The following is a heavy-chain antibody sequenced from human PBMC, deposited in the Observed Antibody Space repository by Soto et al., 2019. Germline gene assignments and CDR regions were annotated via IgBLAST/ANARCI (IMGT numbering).Heavy chain of an antibody. CDR3: ARMAHYYGSGSYYNYNWFDP. Sequence: QVPLVQSGAEVKKPGASVKVSCKASGYTFTSYAMHWVRQAPGQRLEWMGWINAGNGNTKYSQKFQGRVTITRDTSASTAYMELSSLRSEDTAVYYCARMAHYYGSGSYYNYNWFDPWGQGTLVTVSS. CDR2: INAGNGNT. J-gene: IGHJ5*02. V-gene: IGHV1-3*01. D-gene: IGHD3-10*01. CDR1: GYTFTSYA.